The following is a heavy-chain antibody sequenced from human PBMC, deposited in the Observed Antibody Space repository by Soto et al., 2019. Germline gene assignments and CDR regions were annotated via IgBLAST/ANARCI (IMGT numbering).Heavy chain of an antibody. CDR1: GYSFTGNS. D-gene: IGHD4-17*01. J-gene: IGHJ1*01. V-gene: IGHV1-2*02. CDR3: ARALTMTTYPEYFQH. CDR2: INPNNGGT. Sequence: ASVKVSCKASGYSFTGNSMHWVRQAPGQGLEWMGWINPNNGGTNYAQKFQGRVTMTTDTSTSTAYMELRRLRSDDTAVYYCARALTMTTYPEYFQHWGQGTLVTVSS.